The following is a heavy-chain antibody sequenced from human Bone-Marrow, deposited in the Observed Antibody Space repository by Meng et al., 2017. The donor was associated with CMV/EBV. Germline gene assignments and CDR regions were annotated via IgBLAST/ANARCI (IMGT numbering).Heavy chain of an antibody. V-gene: IGHV3-74*01. J-gene: IGHJ6*02. CDR3: ARDPAGTYYDFWRGYYGMDG. D-gene: IGHD3-3*01. Sequence: GGSLRLSCAASGCTFSSYWMHWVRQAPGKGLVWVSRINSDGSSTSYADSVKGRFTISRDNAKNSPYLQMNSLRAEDTAVYYCARDPAGTYYDFWRGYYGMDGWGQGTTVTVSS. CDR2: INSDGSST. CDR1: GCTFSSYW.